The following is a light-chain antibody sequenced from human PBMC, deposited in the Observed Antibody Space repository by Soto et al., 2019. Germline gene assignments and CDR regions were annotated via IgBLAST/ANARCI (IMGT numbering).Light chain of an antibody. CDR3: QQYNNWPPLT. J-gene: IGKJ4*01. CDR1: QTISIN. V-gene: IGKV3-15*01. Sequence: EIVMTQSPPTLSVSPGDRATLSCRASQTISINLAWYQQRPGQAPSLLIFGASTRASGIPARFSGSGSGTEFTLTISSLQSEDFAVYYCQQYNNWPPLTFGGGTK. CDR2: GAS.